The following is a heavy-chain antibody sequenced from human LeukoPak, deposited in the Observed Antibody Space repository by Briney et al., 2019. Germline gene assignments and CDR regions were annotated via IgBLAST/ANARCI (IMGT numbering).Heavy chain of an antibody. J-gene: IGHJ4*02. CDR3: TTDHTPLYVDYVGY. V-gene: IGHV3-15*01. D-gene: IGHD3-16*01. Sequence: GGSLRLSCAASGFTFSNAWMSWVRQAPGEGLEWVGRIKSKTDGGTTDYAAPVKVRLTISRVDSKNTLYLRMNSLKSEEPAVYYCTTDHTPLYVDYVGYWGQGTLVTVSS. CDR2: IKSKTDGGTT. CDR1: GFTFSNAW.